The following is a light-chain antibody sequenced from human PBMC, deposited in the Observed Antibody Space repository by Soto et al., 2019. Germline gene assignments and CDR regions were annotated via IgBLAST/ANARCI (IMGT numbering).Light chain of an antibody. V-gene: IGKV1-5*02. J-gene: IGKJ1*01. Sequence: DIQMTQSPSTLSASLGDRVTIICRASRSVDKWLAWYQQKSGKAHKLLIYEASHLQSGVPSRFGGSGSGTEFTLTINYLQPEDVATYYCQQYYSFWTFGQGTTVEV. CDR3: QQYYSFWT. CDR2: EAS. CDR1: RSVDKW.